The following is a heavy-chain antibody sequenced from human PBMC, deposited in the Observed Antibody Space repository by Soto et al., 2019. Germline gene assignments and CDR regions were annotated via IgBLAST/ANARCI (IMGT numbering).Heavy chain of an antibody. Sequence: SETLSLTCAVSGGSISSGGYYWSWIRQHPGKGLEWIGYIYYSGSTYYNPSLKSRVTISVDTSKNQFSLKLSSVTAADTAVYYCARDQRYSYGNSDWFDPWGQGTLVTVSS. CDR1: GGSISSGGYY. CDR2: IYYSGST. CDR3: ARDQRYSYGNSDWFDP. J-gene: IGHJ5*02. D-gene: IGHD5-18*01. V-gene: IGHV4-31*11.